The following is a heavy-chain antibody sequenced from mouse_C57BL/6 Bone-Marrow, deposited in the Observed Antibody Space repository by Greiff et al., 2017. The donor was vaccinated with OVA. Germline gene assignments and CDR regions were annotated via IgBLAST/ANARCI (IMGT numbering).Heavy chain of an antibody. V-gene: IGHV1-55*01. CDR1: GYTFTSYW. CDR2: IYPGSGST. J-gene: IGHJ1*03. CDR3: DNRESGPPDWYFDD. Sequence: QVQLQQPGAELVKPGASVKMSCKASGYTFTSYWITWVKQRPGQGLEWIGDIYPGSGSTNYNEKFKSKATLTVDTSSSTAYMQLSSLTSEDSAVYDSDNRESGPPDWYFDDWGTGTTVTVSS.